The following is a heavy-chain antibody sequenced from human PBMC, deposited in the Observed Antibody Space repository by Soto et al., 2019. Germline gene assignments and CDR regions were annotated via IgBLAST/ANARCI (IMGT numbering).Heavy chain of an antibody. CDR1: GYTFSNYW. J-gene: IGHJ2*01. CDR3: GRQGLPAATEPGWYFDL. D-gene: IGHD2-2*01. Sequence: GESLKISCEASGYTFSNYWIAWVRQMPGKGLELMGVIYPGDSDTRYSPPFQGQVTISADKSINTAYLQWSSLKASDTAVYFCGRQGLPAATEPGWYFDLWGRGTRVTVSS. V-gene: IGHV5-51*01. CDR2: IYPGDSDT.